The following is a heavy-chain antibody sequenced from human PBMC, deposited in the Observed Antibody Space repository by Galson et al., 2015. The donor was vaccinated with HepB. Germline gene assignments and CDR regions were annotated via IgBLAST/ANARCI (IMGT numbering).Heavy chain of an antibody. CDR3: ARDLRVRGSLDDFDY. Sequence: SLRLSCAASGFTFSSYAMHWVRQAPGKGLEWVAVISYDGSNKYYADSVKGRFTISTDNSKNTLYLQMNSLRAEDTAVYYCARDLRVRGSLDDFDYWGQGTLVTVSS. J-gene: IGHJ4*02. CDR2: ISYDGSNK. CDR1: GFTFSSYA. D-gene: IGHD3-10*01. V-gene: IGHV3-30*04.